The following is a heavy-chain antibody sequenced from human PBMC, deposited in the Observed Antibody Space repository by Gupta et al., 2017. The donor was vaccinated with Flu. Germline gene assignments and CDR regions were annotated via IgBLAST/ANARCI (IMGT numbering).Heavy chain of an antibody. CDR2: INVANGNT. CDR1: GYTFNNHP. J-gene: IGHJ3*01. V-gene: IGHV1-3*01. D-gene: IGHD2-15*01. Sequence: QVQLEQSGAELKKPGASVKLSCKASGYTFNNHPVHWVRQAAGQRLEWLGWINVANGNTKYSPKFQGGLSITTDTATDTVYLDLTSLRSEDTAVYYCARDCGASCAFCSGDHCYSYALDFWGQGTLVTVSS. CDR3: ARDCGASCAFCSGDHCYSYALDF.